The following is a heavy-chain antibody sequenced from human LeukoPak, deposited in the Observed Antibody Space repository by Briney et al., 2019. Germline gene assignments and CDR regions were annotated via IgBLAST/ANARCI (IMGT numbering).Heavy chain of an antibody. D-gene: IGHD1-26*01. CDR1: GDSIISGGYY. J-gene: IGHJ5*02. Sequence: SETLSLTCAVSGDSIISGGYYWSWIRQHPGKGLEWIGYIYYSGTTYYNPSLKSRVTMSVDTSKNQSSLKLSSVTAADTAIYYCARDPVGPGWFDPWGQGTLVTFSS. CDR3: ARDPVGPGWFDP. V-gene: IGHV4-31*02. CDR2: IYYSGTT.